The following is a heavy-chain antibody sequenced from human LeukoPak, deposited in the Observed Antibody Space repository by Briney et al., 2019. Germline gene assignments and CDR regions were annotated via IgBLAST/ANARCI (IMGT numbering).Heavy chain of an antibody. V-gene: IGHV3-48*01. D-gene: IGHD6-19*01. J-gene: IGHJ4*02. Sequence: GGSLRLSCAASGFTFSSYSMNWVRQAPGKGLEWVSYISSSSSTIYYADSVKGRFTISRDNAKNSLYLQMNSLRAEDTAVYYCAREGEGSGWYEDYWGQGTLATVSS. CDR1: GFTFSSYS. CDR3: AREGEGSGWYEDY. CDR2: ISSSSSTI.